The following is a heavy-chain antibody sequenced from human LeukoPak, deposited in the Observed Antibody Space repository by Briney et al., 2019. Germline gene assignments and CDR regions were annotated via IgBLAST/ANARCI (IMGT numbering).Heavy chain of an antibody. J-gene: IGHJ3*02. CDR2: ISWNSGSI. V-gene: IGHV3-9*03. CDR1: GFTFDDYA. Sequence: HSGRSLRLSCAASGFTFDDYAMHWVRQAPGKGLEWVSGISWNSGSIGYADSVKGRFTISRDNAKNSLYLQMNSLRAEDMVLYYCAKGVVPAAHDAFDIWGQGTMVTVSS. D-gene: IGHD2-2*01. CDR3: AKGVVPAAHDAFDI.